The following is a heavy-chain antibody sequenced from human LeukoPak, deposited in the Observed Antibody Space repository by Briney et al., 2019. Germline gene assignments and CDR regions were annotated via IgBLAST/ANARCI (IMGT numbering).Heavy chain of an antibody. Sequence: SETLSLTCTVSGGSISSITYYWGWIRQPPGKGLQWVGHMYYRGNTFYNPSLKSRVTISVDTSKNQFSLKLRSVTAADTAVYYCARLFGNYQNYFDYWGQGTLVTVSS. J-gene: IGHJ4*02. D-gene: IGHD1-7*01. CDR1: GGSISSITYY. CDR3: ARLFGNYQNYFDY. V-gene: IGHV4-39*07. CDR2: MYYRGNT.